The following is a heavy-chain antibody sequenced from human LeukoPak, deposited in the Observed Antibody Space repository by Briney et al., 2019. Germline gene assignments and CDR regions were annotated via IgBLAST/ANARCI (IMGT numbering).Heavy chain of an antibody. V-gene: IGHV7-4-1*02. J-gene: IGHJ4*02. CDR1: GYTFNRYG. CDR2: INTNTGNP. D-gene: IGHD1-26*01. Sequence: ASVKVSCKASGYTFNRYGMNWVRQAPGQGLEWMGWINTNTGNPTYAQGFTGRFVFSLDTSVTTAYLQINSLKAEDTAVYYCARDSISGSYVHFDDWGQGTLVTVSS. CDR3: ARDSISGSYVHFDD.